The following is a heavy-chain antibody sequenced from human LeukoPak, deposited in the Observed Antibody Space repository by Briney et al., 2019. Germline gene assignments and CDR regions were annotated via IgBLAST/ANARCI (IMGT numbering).Heavy chain of an antibody. D-gene: IGHD5-12*01. CDR2: ISAYNGNT. CDR3: ARAKRGYSGYVSDY. CDR1: GYTFDSYG. V-gene: IGHV1-18*01. Sequence: ASVKVSCKASGYTFDSYGITWVRQAPGQGLEWMGWISAYNGNTNNAQKFQGRVTMTTDTSTSAAYMELRSLRSDDTAVYYCARAKRGYSGYVSDYWGQGTLVTVSS. J-gene: IGHJ4*02.